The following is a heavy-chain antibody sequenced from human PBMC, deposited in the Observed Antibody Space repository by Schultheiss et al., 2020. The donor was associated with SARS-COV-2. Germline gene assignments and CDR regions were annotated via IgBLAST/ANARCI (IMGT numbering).Heavy chain of an antibody. CDR3: AIYSGWFPRGYDY. Sequence: SVKVSCKASGGTFSSYTISWVRQAPGQGLEWMGRIIPILGIANYAQKFQGRVTITADKSTSTAYMELSSLRSEDTAVYYCAIYSGWFPRGYDYWGQGTLVKVSS. D-gene: IGHD6-19*01. V-gene: IGHV1-69*02. J-gene: IGHJ4*02. CDR1: GGTFSSYT. CDR2: IIPILGIA.